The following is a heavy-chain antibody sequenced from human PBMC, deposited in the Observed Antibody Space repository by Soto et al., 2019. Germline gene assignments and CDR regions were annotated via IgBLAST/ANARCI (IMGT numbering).Heavy chain of an antibody. CDR3: ARDLAAAGAPDAAYYYCMDV. CDR2: ISYDGSNK. J-gene: IGHJ6*02. D-gene: IGHD6-13*01. Sequence: QVQLVESGGGVVQPGRSLRLSCAASGFTFSSYAMHWVRQAPGKGLEWVAVISYDGSNKYYADSVKGRFTISRDNSKNTLYLQMNSLRAEDTAVYYGARDLAAAGAPDAAYYYCMDVWGQGTTVTFSS. CDR1: GFTFSSYA. V-gene: IGHV3-30-3*01.